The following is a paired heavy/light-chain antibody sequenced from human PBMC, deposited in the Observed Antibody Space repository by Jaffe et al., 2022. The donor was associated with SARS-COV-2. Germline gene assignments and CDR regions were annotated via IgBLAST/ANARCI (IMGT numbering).Light chain of an antibody. Sequence: DIQMTQSPSSLSASVGDRVTITCRASQNIDKFLNWYQQTPGKAPKLLIFATSSLQSGVPSRFSGSGSGTDFTLTISSLQPEDFATYYCQQTYSTPPYTFGQGTKLEIK. CDR3: QQTYSTPPYT. J-gene: IGKJ2*01. CDR1: QNIDKF. CDR2: ATS. V-gene: IGKV1-39*01.
Heavy chain of an antibody. V-gene: IGHV4-61*02. CDR2: MHTTGGT. CDR1: GGSVSSGHHY. CDR3: ARDRRVGYSPNGMDV. J-gene: IGHJ6*02. Sequence: QVQLQESGPGLVQPSQTLSLTCTVSGGSVSSGHHYWTWIRQAAGKGLEWIGRMHTTGGTNYNPSLQSRVTILIDSSKNQFSLKLTSVTAADTAVYYCARDRRVGYSPNGMDVWGQGTTVTVSS. D-gene: IGHD5-18*01.